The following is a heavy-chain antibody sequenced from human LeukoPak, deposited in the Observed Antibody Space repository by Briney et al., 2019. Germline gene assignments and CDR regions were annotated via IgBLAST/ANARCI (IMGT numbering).Heavy chain of an antibody. Sequence: GGSLRLSCAASGFTFSSYWMSWVRQAPGKGLEWVANIKQDGSEKYYVDSVKGRFTISRDNAKNSLYLQMNSLRAEDTAVYYCARERSYDYVWGSYRHPLDYWGQGTLVTVSS. J-gene: IGHJ4*02. D-gene: IGHD3-16*02. CDR1: GFTFSSYW. V-gene: IGHV3-7*01. CDR3: ARERSYDYVWGSYRHPLDY. CDR2: IKQDGSEK.